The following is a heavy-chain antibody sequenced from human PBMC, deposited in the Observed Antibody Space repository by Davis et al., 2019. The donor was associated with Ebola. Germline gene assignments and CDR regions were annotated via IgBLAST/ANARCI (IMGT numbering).Heavy chain of an antibody. CDR3: ARDGAYLITFLYYFDY. V-gene: IGHV3-30*03. Sequence: GGSLRLSCAASGFTFSSYGMHWVRQAPGKGLEWVAVISYDRSNKYYADSVKGRFTISRDNSKNTLYLQMNSLRAEDTAVYYCARDGAYLITFLYYFDYWGQGTLVTVSS. CDR1: GFTFSSYG. D-gene: IGHD3-16*01. CDR2: ISYDRSNK. J-gene: IGHJ4*02.